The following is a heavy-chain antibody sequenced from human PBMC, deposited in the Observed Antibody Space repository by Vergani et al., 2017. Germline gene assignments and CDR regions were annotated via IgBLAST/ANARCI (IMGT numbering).Heavy chain of an antibody. CDR3: AKQNWFDP. CDR1: GFTFSSYA. CDR2: ISYAGSNK. Sequence: VQLLESGGGLVQPGGSLRLSCAASGFTFSSYAMSWVRQAPGKGLEWVAVISYAGSNKYYADSVKGRFTISRDNSKNTLYLQMNRLRAEDTAVYYCAKQNWFDPWGQGTLVTVSS. V-gene: IGHV3-30*18. J-gene: IGHJ5*02.